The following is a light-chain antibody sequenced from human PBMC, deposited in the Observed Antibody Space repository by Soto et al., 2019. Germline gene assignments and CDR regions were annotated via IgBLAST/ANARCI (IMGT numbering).Light chain of an antibody. V-gene: IGKV3-20*01. CDR3: HQYGSSPQT. J-gene: IGKJ1*01. CDR1: QSVSSN. CDR2: NAF. Sequence: EIVLTQSPGTLSLSPGERATLSCRASQSVSSNLAWYQHKPGQAPRLLIYNAFNRATGIPDRFSGSGSGTDFTLNISRLEPEDLAVYYCHQYGSSPQTFGPGTKVDIK.